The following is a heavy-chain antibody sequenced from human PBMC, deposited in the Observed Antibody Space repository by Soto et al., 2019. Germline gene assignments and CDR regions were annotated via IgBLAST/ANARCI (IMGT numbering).Heavy chain of an antibody. D-gene: IGHD3-3*01. CDR1: GGSISSSSYY. CDR2: IYYSGST. Sequence: SETLSLTCTVSGGSISSSSYYWGWIRQPPGKGLEWIGSIYYSGSTYYNPSLKSRVTISVDTSKNQFSLKLSSVTAADTAVYYCARHSLPNYDFWSGYYSQRYYYGMDVWGQGTTVTVSS. CDR3: ARHSLPNYDFWSGYYSQRYYYGMDV. V-gene: IGHV4-39*01. J-gene: IGHJ6*02.